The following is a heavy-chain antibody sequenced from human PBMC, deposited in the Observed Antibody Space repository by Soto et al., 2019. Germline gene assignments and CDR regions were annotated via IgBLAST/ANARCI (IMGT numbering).Heavy chain of an antibody. CDR3: TRLGGSGCSSTSCYTWAPPYYYGREV. CDR1: GFTFSGSA. CDR2: IRIKANSYAT. V-gene: IGHV3-73*01. Sequence: PWGSLRLSCAASGFTFSGSAMHWVRQASGKGLEWVGRIRIKANSYATAYAASVKGRFTISRDDSKNTAYLQMNSLKTEDTAVYYCTRLGGSGCSSTSCYTWAPPYYYGREVWGQGTTVSVS. D-gene: IGHD2-2*02. J-gene: IGHJ6*02.